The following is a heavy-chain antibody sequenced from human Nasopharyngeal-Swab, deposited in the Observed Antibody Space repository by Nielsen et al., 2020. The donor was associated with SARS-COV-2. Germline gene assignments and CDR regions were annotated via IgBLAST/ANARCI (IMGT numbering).Heavy chain of an antibody. J-gene: IGHJ3*02. V-gene: IGHV3-33*01. Sequence: GGSLRLSCAASGFSFSNHGMHWVRQAPGKGLEWVAVIWSDGKTTKYADSVKGRLTISRDKSRNTLYLQMNNLRVEDTAIYYCAREGPYSGTNAFDIWGQGTMVTVSS. CDR1: GFSFSNHG. CDR3: AREGPYSGTNAFDI. D-gene: IGHD5-12*01. CDR2: IWSDGKTT.